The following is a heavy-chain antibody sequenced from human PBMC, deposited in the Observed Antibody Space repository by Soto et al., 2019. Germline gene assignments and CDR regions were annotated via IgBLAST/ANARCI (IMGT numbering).Heavy chain of an antibody. D-gene: IGHD2-2*01. CDR1: GFTFSDSA. CDR2: IVAGSGNT. Sequence: SVKVSCKVSGFTFSDSAVQWVRQARGQGLEWIGWIVAGSGNTNYAQKFQERVTITRDMSTSTAYMEVRSLRSEDTAVYYCAAGRTGGSYYGMDVWGQGTTVTVS. V-gene: IGHV1-58*01. J-gene: IGHJ6*02. CDR3: AAGRTGGSYYGMDV.